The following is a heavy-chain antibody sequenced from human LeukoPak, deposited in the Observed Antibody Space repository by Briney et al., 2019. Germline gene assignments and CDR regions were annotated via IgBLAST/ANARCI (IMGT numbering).Heavy chain of an antibody. Sequence: SVKVSCKASGGTFSSYAISWVRQAPGQGLEWMGGIIPIFGTANYAQKFQGRVTITADESTSTAYMELSSLRSEDTAVYYCATRADCSSTSCYTTAEYFQHWGQGTLVTVSS. CDR3: ATRADCSSTSCYTTAEYFQH. J-gene: IGHJ1*01. CDR2: IIPIFGTA. V-gene: IGHV1-69*13. D-gene: IGHD2-2*02. CDR1: GGTFSSYA.